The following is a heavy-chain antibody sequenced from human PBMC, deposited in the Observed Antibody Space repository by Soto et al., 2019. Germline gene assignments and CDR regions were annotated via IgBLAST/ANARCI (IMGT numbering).Heavy chain of an antibody. CDR3: VRIEDMVRGVTRFLAYDY. CDR2: MNPNSGNT. D-gene: IGHD3-10*01. CDR1: GYTFTSYD. V-gene: IGHV1-8*01. J-gene: IGHJ4*02. Sequence: QVQPVQSGAEVKKPGASVKVSCKASGYTFTSYDINWVRQATGQGLEWMGWMNPNSGNTGYAQKFQGRVTMTRNTTISTAYMELSSLRSEDTAVYYSVRIEDMVRGVTRFLAYDYWGQGTLVTVSS.